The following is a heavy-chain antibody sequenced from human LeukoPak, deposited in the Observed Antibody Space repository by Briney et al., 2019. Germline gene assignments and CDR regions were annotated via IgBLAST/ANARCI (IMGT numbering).Heavy chain of an antibody. CDR2: IIPIFDAT. J-gene: IGHJ4*02. V-gene: IGHV1-69*06. CDR1: GGNFTSYG. Sequence: SVKVSCKASGGNFTSYGISWVRQASGQGLEWMGGIIPIFDATYYAQKFQGRVTITADKSTNTVYMDLTSLRSQDTAVYYCARGEIWGQGTLVTVSS. CDR3: ARGEI.